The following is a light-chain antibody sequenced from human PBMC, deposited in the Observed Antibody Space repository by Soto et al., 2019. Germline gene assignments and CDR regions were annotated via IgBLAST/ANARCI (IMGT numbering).Light chain of an antibody. CDR2: WAS. Sequence: DIVMTQSPDSLAVSLGERAAINCKSRQSLLSSAYNKNYLAWYQQRSGQPPKLLISWASTRQFGVPDRFIGSGSGTDFTLTISSLQAEDVAVYYCQQYYGAPLTFGGGTKVEIK. CDR3: QQYYGAPLT. J-gene: IGKJ4*01. CDR1: QSLLSSAYNKNY. V-gene: IGKV4-1*01.